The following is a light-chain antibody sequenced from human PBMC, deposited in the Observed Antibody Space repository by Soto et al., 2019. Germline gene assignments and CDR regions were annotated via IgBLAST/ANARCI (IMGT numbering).Light chain of an antibody. CDR2: DAS. J-gene: IGKJ1*01. CDR3: QQYNNYSWT. V-gene: IGKV1-5*01. CDR1: QSISSW. Sequence: DIQMTQSPSPLSASVGARVTTTCRASQSISSWLAWYQQKPGKAPKLLIYDASSLESGVPSRFSGSGSGTEFTLTISSLQPDDFATYYCQQYNNYSWTFGQGTKVDIK.